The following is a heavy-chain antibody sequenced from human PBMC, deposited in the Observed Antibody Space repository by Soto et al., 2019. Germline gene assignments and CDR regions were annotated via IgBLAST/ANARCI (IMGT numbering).Heavy chain of an antibody. CDR1: GGSFSGYY. CDR3: ARAVGPGVPAASGSDP. V-gene: IGHV4-34*01. Sequence: QVQLQQWGAGLLKPSETLSLTCAVYGGSFSGYYWSWIRQPPGKGLEWIGEINHSGSTNYNPSLKSRVTISVDTSKNQFSPKLSSVTAADTAVYYCARAVGPGVPAASGSDPWGQGTLVTVSS. CDR2: INHSGST. D-gene: IGHD2-2*01. J-gene: IGHJ5*02.